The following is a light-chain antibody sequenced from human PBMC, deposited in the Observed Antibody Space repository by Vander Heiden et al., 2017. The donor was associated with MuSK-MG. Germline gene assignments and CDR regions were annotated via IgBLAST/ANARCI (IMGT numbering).Light chain of an antibody. CDR3: QQFNNSLQYT. V-gene: IGKV1D-13*01. CDR2: DAS. J-gene: IGKJ2*01. Sequence: AIYLTQSPSPLSTSVGDRVTITCRASQAISNAFAWYQQKPGKAPKLLIYDASSLESGVPSRFSGSGSWTDFTLTLSSLQPEDFACYYCQQFNNSLQYTFGQGTKLEIK. CDR1: QAISNA.